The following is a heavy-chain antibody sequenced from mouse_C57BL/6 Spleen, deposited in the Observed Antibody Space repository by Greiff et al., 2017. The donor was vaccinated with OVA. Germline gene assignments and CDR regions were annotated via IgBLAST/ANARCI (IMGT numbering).Heavy chain of an antibody. CDR3: ARVEEGTGKD. V-gene: IGHV1-61*01. Sequence: QVQLQQPGAELVRPGSSVKLSCKASGYTFTSYWMDWVKQRPGQGLEWIGNIYPSDSETHYNQKFKDKATLTVDKSSSTAYMQLSSLTSEDSAVYYCARVEEGTGKDWGQGTTLTVS. CDR2: IYPSDSET. J-gene: IGHJ2*01. D-gene: IGHD4-1*01. CDR1: GYTFTSYW.